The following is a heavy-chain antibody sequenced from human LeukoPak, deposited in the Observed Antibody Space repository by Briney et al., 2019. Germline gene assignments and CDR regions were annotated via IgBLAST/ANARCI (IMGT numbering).Heavy chain of an antibody. V-gene: IGHV3-7*03. D-gene: IGHD2-2*01. CDR3: AKDQYCTSTSCYAGY. Sequence: PGGSLRLSCSASGFTFSSYWMSWVRQAPGKGLEWVANIKQDGSEKYYVDSVKGRFTISRDNAKNSLYLQMNSLRAEDTAVYYCAKDQYCTSTSCYAGYWGQGTLVTVSS. CDR2: IKQDGSEK. J-gene: IGHJ4*02. CDR1: GFTFSSYW.